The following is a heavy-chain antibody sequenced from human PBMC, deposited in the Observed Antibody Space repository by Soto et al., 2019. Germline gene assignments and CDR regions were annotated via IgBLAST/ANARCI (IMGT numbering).Heavy chain of an antibody. Sequence: HPGGSLRLSCAASGFTFSSYGMHWVRQAPGKGLEWVAVISYDGSNKYYADSVKGRFTISRDNSKNTLYLQMNSLRAEDTAVYYCAKAPTFDYSNGFDYWGQGTLVTVSS. V-gene: IGHV3-30*18. CDR2: ISYDGSNK. CDR3: AKAPTFDYSNGFDY. J-gene: IGHJ4*02. CDR1: GFTFSSYG. D-gene: IGHD4-4*01.